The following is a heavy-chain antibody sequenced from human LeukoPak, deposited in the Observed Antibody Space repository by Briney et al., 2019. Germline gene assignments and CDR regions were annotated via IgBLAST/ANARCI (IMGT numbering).Heavy chain of an antibody. CDR3: ARDPGLYSSSWYDY. CDR1: GFTFDDYG. Sequence: GGSLRLSCAASGFTFDDYGMSWVRQAPGKGLEWVSGINWNGGSTGYADSVKGRFTISRDNAKNSLYLQMNSLRAEDTAVYYCARDPGLYSSSWYDYWGQGTLVTVSS. J-gene: IGHJ4*02. CDR2: INWNGGST. V-gene: IGHV3-20*04. D-gene: IGHD6-13*01.